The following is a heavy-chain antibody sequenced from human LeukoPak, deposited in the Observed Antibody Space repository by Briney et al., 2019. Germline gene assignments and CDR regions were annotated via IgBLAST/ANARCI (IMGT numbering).Heavy chain of an antibody. D-gene: IGHD3-22*01. CDR1: GFTFDDYG. J-gene: IGHJ4*02. CDR2: INWNGGST. Sequence: GGSLRLSCAASGFTFDDYGMSWVRHAPGKGLEWVSGINWNGGSTGYADSVKGRFTISRDNAKNSLYLQMNSLRAEDTALYYCARGSYYYDSSGYPFDYWGQETLVTVSS. CDR3: ARGSYYYDSSGYPFDY. V-gene: IGHV3-20*04.